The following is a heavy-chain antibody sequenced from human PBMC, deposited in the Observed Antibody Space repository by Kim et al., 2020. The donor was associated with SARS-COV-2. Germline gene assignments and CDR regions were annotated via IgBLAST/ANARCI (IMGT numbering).Heavy chain of an antibody. CDR2: ISYDGSNK. CDR1: GFTFSSYG. J-gene: IGHJ6*01. Sequence: GGSLRLSCAASGFTFSSYGMHWVRQAPGKGLEWVAVISYDGSNKYYADSVKGRFTISRDNSKNTLYLQMNSLRAEDTAVYYCAKDYFLWFGELSYYYYG. V-gene: IGHV3-30*18. CDR3: AKDYFLWFGELSYYYYG. D-gene: IGHD3-10*01.